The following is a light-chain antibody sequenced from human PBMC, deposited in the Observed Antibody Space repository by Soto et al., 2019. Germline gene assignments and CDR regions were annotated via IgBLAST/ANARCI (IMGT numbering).Light chain of an antibody. CDR2: DAS. J-gene: IGKJ5*01. CDR3: QQYEQWPIT. V-gene: IGKV3-15*01. CDR1: QSVNSN. Sequence: EIVMTQSPATLSVSPGKRVTLSCRATQSVNSNLAWYQQKPGQAPRLLIYDASTRATAFPARFSGSGSGTEFTLTISSLQSEDFAAYFCQQYEQWPITFGQGTRLE.